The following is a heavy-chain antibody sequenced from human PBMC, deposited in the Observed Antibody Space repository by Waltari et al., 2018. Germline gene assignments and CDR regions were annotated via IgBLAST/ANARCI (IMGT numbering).Heavy chain of an antibody. CDR3: AREGPRYYFDY. D-gene: IGHD3-16*01. Sequence: EVQLVESGGGLIQPGGSLRLSCAASGFTVSSNYMSWVRQAPGKGREWVSVIYSGGSTDYADSVKGRFTISRDNSKNTLYLQMNSLRAEDTAVYYCAREGPRYYFDYWGQGTLVTVSS. CDR1: GFTVSSNY. CDR2: IYSGGST. V-gene: IGHV3-53*01. J-gene: IGHJ4*02.